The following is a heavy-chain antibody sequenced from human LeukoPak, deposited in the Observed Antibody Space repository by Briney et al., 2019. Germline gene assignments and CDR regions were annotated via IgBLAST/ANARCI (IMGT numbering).Heavy chain of an antibody. J-gene: IGHJ3*02. D-gene: IGHD3-22*01. CDR1: GFTFSGSA. V-gene: IGHV3-73*01. Sequence: PGGSLRLSCAASGFTFSGSAMHWVRQASGKGLEWVGRIRSKANSYATAYAASVKGRFTISRDDSKNTAYLRMNSLKTEDTAVYYCTRRRSYYDSSGYYGNDAFDIWGQGTMVTVSS. CDR2: IRSKANSYAT. CDR3: TRRRSYYDSSGYYGNDAFDI.